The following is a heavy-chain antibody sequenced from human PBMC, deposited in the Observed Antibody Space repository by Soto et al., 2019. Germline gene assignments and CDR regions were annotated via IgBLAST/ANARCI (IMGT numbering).Heavy chain of an antibody. D-gene: IGHD2-2*01. CDR2: INAGNGNT. CDR3: ARAVGYCSRTSCTAFDP. J-gene: IGHJ5*02. Sequence: APVKVSCKSSGYTFSRYAMDCVRHANGQRLEWMGWINAGNGNTKYSQKFQGRVTITRDTSASTAYMELSSLRSEDTAVYYCARAVGYCSRTSCTAFDPWGQGTLVTVSS. CDR1: GYTFSRYA. V-gene: IGHV1-3*01.